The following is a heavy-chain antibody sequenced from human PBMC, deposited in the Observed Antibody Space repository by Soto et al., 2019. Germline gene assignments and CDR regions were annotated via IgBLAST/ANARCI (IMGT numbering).Heavy chain of an antibody. CDR2: IKSKSDGGTT. CDR1: GFSFNNAW. CDR3: TTSIKSKVSG. Sequence: EVQLVESGGGLVEPGGSLSLSCAASGFSFNNAWMNWVRQAPGKGLEWVGRIKSKSDGGTTDYVAPMKGRFTISRDDSKNTLYLQMNSLKTEDTAMYYCTTSIKSKVSGWGQGTLVTVSS. J-gene: IGHJ4*02. D-gene: IGHD6-25*01. V-gene: IGHV3-15*07.